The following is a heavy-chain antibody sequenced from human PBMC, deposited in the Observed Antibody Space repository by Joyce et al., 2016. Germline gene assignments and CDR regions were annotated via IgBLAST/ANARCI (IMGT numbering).Heavy chain of an antibody. Sequence: QVQLQESGPGLVKPSGTLSLTCAVSGGSISSAHWWSWVRQPPGKGLEWIGEIYLGGSTTYNPSLKSRVTISVDKSKNQLSLKMNSVTAADTAVYYCVRNGAYSQDSWGQGTLVTVSS. CDR3: VRNGAYSQDS. D-gene: IGHD5-12*01. CDR2: IYLGGST. V-gene: IGHV4-4*02. J-gene: IGHJ5*01. CDR1: GGSISSAHW.